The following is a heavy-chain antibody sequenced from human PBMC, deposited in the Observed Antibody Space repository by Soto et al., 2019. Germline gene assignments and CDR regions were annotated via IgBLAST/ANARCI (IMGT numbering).Heavy chain of an antibody. Sequence: TLSLTCTVSGGSISSGGYYWTWIRQHPVKGLEWMGHIYYSGSTSYNPSLKSRVTISIDTSKNQFSLKLTSVTAADTAVYYCARDGDYFGSGSPPLLSKWGQGTLVTVSS. CDR1: GGSISSGGYY. CDR2: IYYSGST. CDR3: ARDGDYFGSGSPPLLSK. J-gene: IGHJ4*02. D-gene: IGHD3-10*01. V-gene: IGHV4-31*03.